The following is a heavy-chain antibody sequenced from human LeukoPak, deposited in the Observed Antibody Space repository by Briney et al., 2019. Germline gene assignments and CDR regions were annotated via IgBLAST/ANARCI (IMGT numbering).Heavy chain of an antibody. CDR2: INSGGTT. D-gene: IGHD6-13*01. Sequence: GGSLRLSCAASGFTFSTYAMTWVRQPPGKGLEWVSSINSGGTTYYADSVTGRFTISRDNSKNTVHLQMNSLRAEDTAVYYCARDWPSEWQELPDYDPVDIWGQGTMVTVSS. J-gene: IGHJ3*02. CDR3: ARDWPSEWQELPDYDPVDI. CDR1: GFTFSTYA. V-gene: IGHV3-23*01.